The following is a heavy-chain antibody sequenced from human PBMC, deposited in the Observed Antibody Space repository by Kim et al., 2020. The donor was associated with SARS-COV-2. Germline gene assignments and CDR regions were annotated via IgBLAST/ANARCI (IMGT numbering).Heavy chain of an antibody. J-gene: IGHJ4*02. CDR1: GGSVSSGSYY. V-gene: IGHV4-61*01. Sequence: SETLSLTCTVSGGSVSSGSYYWSWIRQPPGKGLEWIGYIYYSGSTNYNPSLKSRVTISVDTSKNQFSLKLSSVTAADTAVYYCARDRGHTYWGQGTLVTVSS. D-gene: IGHD1-26*01. CDR3: ARDRGHTY. CDR2: IYYSGST.